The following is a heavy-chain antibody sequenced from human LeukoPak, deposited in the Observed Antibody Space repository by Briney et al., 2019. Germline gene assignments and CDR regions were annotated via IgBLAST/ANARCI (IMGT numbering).Heavy chain of an antibody. Sequence: PSETLSLTCTVSGGSISSYYWSWIRQPAGKGLEWIGRIYTSGSTNYNPSLKSRVTISVDTSKNQFSLKLSSVTAADTAVYYCARRSPRYYYDSSGRGYFDYWGQGTLVTVSS. CDR1: GGSISSYY. CDR3: ARRSPRYYYDSSGRGYFDY. J-gene: IGHJ4*02. V-gene: IGHV4-4*07. D-gene: IGHD3-22*01. CDR2: IYTSGST.